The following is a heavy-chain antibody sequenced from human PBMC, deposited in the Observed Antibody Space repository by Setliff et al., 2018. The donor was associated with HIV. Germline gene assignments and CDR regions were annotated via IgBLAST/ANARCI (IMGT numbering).Heavy chain of an antibody. Sequence: GESLKISCTVSGFIFRQYGMHWVRQVPGKGLDWVAFIGHDGNKKYYADFVKGRFTISRDNSKNTLYLQTSSLKTEDTAMYFCARAFPGFCSLIDCYRPGYYYYMDVWGTGTTVTVSS. J-gene: IGHJ6*03. CDR2: IGHDGNKK. D-gene: IGHD2-21*01. CDR3: ARAFPGFCSLIDCYRPGYYYYMDV. CDR1: GFIFRQYG. V-gene: IGHV3-30*02.